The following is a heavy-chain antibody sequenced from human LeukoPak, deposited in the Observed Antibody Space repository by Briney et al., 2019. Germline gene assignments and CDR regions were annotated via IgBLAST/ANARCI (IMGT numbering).Heavy chain of an antibody. CDR2: MNPNRGNT. CDR3: ARDDGSGDFDY. V-gene: IGHV1-8*01. J-gene: IGHJ4*02. Sequence: WASVKVSCKASGYTFTSYEINWVRQATGQGLEWMGWMNPNRGNTGYAQKFQGRVTMTRNTSISTAYMELSSLRSEDTAVYYCARDDGSGDFDYWGQGTLVTVSS. CDR1: GYTFTSYE. D-gene: IGHD3-10*01.